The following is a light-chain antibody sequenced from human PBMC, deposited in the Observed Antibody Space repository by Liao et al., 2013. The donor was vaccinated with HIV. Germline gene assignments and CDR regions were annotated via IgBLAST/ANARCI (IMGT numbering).Light chain of an antibody. J-gene: IGLJ1*01. CDR3: QVWDSTTYV. Sequence: SYELTQPPSVSVSPGQTASITCSGDKLGDKYACWYQQKPGQSPVVVIYQDSKRPSGIPERFSGSSSGNTATLTISGTQAMDEADYYCQVWDSTTYVFGTGTKVTVL. CDR1: KLGDKY. CDR2: QDS. V-gene: IGLV3-1*01.